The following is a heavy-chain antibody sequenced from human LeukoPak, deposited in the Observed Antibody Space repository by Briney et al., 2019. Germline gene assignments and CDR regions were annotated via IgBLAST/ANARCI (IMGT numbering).Heavy chain of an antibody. Sequence: ASVKVSCKASGYTFTSYGISWVRQAPGQGLEWMGWISAYNGNTNYAQKLQGRVTMTTDTSTSTAYMELRSLRSDDTAVYYCAIQWASGWYRVGYFDYWGQGTLVTVSS. J-gene: IGHJ4*02. CDR1: GYTFTSYG. V-gene: IGHV1-18*01. CDR2: ISAYNGNT. CDR3: AIQWASGWYRVGYFDY. D-gene: IGHD6-19*01.